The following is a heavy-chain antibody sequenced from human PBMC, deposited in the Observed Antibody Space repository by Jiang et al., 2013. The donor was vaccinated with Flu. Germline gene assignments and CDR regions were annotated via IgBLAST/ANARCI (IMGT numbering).Heavy chain of an antibody. CDR1: GYTFTSYY. D-gene: IGHD2-2*01. J-gene: IGHJ5*02. V-gene: IGHV1-46*01. CDR2: INPSGGST. CDR3: ARGPYCSSTSCQNWFDP. Sequence: SVKVSCKASGYTFTSYYMHWVRQAPGQGLEWMGIINPSGGSTSYAQKFQGRVTMTRDTSTSTVYMELSSLRSEDTAVYYCARGPYCSSTSCQNWFDPWGQGTLVTVSS.